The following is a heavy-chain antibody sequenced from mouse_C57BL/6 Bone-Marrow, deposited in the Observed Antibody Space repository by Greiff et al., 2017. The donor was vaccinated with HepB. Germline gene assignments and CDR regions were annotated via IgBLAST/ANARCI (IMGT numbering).Heavy chain of an antibody. V-gene: IGHV3-1*01. J-gene: IGHJ3*01. CDR3: ARGSHYRAWFAY. D-gene: IGHD1-1*01. CDR2: ISYSGST. CDR1: GYSITSGYD. Sequence: EVQLQESGPGMVKPSQSLSLTCTVTGYSITSGYDWHWIRHFPGNKLEWMGYISYSGSTNYNPSLKSRISITHDTSKNHFFLKLNSVTTEDTATYYCARGSHYRAWFAYWGQGTLVTVSA.